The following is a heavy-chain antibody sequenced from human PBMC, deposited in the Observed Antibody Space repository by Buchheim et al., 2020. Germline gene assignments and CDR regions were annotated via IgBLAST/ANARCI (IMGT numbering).Heavy chain of an antibody. Sequence: QVQLVESGGGVVQPGRSLRLSCAASGFTFSSYAMHWVRQAPGKGLEWVAVISYDGSNKYYADSVKGRFTISRDNSKNTLYLQMNSLRAEDTAVYYCARDEWGLRLVDYWGQGTL. J-gene: IGHJ4*02. CDR2: ISYDGSNK. CDR3: ARDEWGLRLVDY. D-gene: IGHD1-26*01. V-gene: IGHV3-30-3*01. CDR1: GFTFSSYA.